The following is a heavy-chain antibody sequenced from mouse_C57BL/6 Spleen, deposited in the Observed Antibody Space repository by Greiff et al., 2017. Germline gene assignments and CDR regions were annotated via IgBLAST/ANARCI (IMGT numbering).Heavy chain of an antibody. V-gene: IGHV1-82*01. CDR3: AHSWYFDV. CDR2: IYPGDGDT. J-gene: IGHJ1*01. Sequence: VKLMEPGPELVKPGASVKISCKASGYAFSSSWMNWVKQRPGKGLEWIGRIYPGDGDTNYNGKFKGKATLTADKSSSTAYMQLSSLTSEDSAVCFCAHSWYFDVWGPGTTVTVSS. CDR1: GYAFSSSW. D-gene: IGHD3-1*01.